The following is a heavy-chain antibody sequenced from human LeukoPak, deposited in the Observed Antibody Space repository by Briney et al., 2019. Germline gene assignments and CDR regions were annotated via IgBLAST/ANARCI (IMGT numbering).Heavy chain of an antibody. CDR3: ARDGLYCTNGVCSSDI. Sequence: GASVKVSCKASGYTFTRHYMNWVRQAPGQGLEWMGKINPSSGGTGYAQKFQGRVTMTRDTSTSTVYMELTSPRSEDTAVYYCARDGLYCTNGVCSSDIWGQGTLVTVSS. CDR1: GYTFTRHY. V-gene: IGHV1-46*01. J-gene: IGHJ3*02. CDR2: INPSSGGT. D-gene: IGHD2-8*01.